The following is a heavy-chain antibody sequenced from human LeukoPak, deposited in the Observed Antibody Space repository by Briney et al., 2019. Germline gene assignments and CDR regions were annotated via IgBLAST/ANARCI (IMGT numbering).Heavy chain of an antibody. J-gene: IGHJ5*02. D-gene: IGHD6-13*01. CDR3: ARVRIAAAGTCWFDP. CDR1: GGSYSGYY. V-gene: IGHV4-34*01. Sequence: PSDTLSLTCAIYGGSYSGYYWSWIRQPPGKGLEWMGEINHSGSTNYNPSLKSRVTISVDTSKNQFSLKLSSVTAADTAVYYCARVRIAAAGTCWFDPWGQGTLVTVSS. CDR2: INHSGST.